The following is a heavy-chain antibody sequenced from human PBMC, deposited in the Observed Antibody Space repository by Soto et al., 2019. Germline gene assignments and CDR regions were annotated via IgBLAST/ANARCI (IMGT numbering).Heavy chain of an antibody. V-gene: IGHV3-33*01. Sequence: QVQLVESGGGVVQPGRSLRLSCAASGFTFSSYGMHWVRQAPGNGLEWVAVIWYDGSNKYYADSVKGRFTISRDNSKNTLYLQMNSLRAEDTAVYYCARDMGYRGYTTEPFDYWGQGTLVTVSS. J-gene: IGHJ4*02. CDR3: ARDMGYRGYTTEPFDY. D-gene: IGHD3-16*02. CDR1: GFTFSSYG. CDR2: IWYDGSNK.